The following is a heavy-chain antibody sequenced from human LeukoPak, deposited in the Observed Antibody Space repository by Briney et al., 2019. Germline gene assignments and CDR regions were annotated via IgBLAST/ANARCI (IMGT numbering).Heavy chain of an antibody. CDR2: IRYDGSNK. V-gene: IGHV3-30*02. D-gene: IGHD3-9*01. Sequence: PGRSLRLSCAASGFTFSSYGMHWVRQAPGKGLEWVAFIRYDGSNKYYADSVKGRFTISRDNSKNTLYLQMNSLRAEDTAMYYCAKDQTYYDILTPDYWGQGTLVTVSS. CDR3: AKDQTYYDILTPDY. CDR1: GFTFSSYG. J-gene: IGHJ4*02.